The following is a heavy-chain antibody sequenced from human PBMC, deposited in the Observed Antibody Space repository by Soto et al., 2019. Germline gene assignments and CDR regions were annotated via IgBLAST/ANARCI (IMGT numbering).Heavy chain of an antibody. CDR1: GFTFSSYA. Sequence: TGWSLRLSCSAPGFTFSSYAMHWVRQAPGKGLEYVSAISSNGGSTYYADSVKGSFTISRDNSKNTLYLQMSSLRAEDTAVYYCVKDIGRIPNSFDPWGQGTLVTVSS. D-gene: IGHD2-15*01. V-gene: IGHV3-64D*06. J-gene: IGHJ5*02. CDR2: ISSNGGST. CDR3: VKDIGRIPNSFDP.